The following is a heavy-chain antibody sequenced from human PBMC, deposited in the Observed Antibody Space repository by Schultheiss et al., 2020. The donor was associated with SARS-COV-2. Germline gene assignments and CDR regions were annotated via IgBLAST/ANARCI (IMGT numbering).Heavy chain of an antibody. V-gene: IGHV4-61*01. CDR2: IYYSGST. CDR1: GGSVSSGSYY. Sequence: SETLSLTCTVSGGSVSSGSYYWSWIRQPPGKGLEWIGYIYYSGSTNYNPSLKSRVTISGDTSKNQLSLKVSSVTAADTAVYYCAREVSKYCDLWGRGTLVTVSS. CDR3: AREVSKYCDL. J-gene: IGHJ2*01.